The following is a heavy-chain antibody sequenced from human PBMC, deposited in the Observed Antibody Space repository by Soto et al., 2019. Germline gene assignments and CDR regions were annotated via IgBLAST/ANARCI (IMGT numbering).Heavy chain of an antibody. V-gene: IGHV1-46*01. Sequence: QAQLLQSGAYMKKPGASVKVSCKASGYTFINYFIHWVRQAPGQGLEWIGIVHPSRGTADYAQKFKGRVTLTTDMSTRTVYMDVSHLRSEDTAVYYCARPLIGNTVDLGGQGPTVIVSS. CDR2: VHPSRGTA. J-gene: IGHJ3*01. CDR1: GYTFINYF. D-gene: IGHD1-7*01. CDR3: ARPLIGNTVDL.